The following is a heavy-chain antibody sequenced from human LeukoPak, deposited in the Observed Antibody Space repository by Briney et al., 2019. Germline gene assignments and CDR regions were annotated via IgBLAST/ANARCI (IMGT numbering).Heavy chain of an antibody. CDR2: INPDGSDI. Sequence: GGSLGLSCAASGFTFSSYWMYWVRQAPGKGLVWVSRINPDGSDINYADSVKGRFTISRDNAKNTLYLQMNSLRAEDMAVYYCAKVSLSLYCTGGSCHYFDFWGQGALVTVSS. J-gene: IGHJ4*02. D-gene: IGHD2-15*01. CDR1: GFTFSSYW. V-gene: IGHV3-74*01. CDR3: AKVSLSLYCTGGSCHYFDF.